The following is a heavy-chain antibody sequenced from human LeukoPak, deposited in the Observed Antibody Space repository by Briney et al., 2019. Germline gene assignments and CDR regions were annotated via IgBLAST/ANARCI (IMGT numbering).Heavy chain of an antibody. D-gene: IGHD3-16*01. Sequence: GGSLRLSCAASGFTFTSYVMTWVRQAPGKGLEWVSSISSSGGRTSFADSVRGRFTISRDNYKNTLYLQKNSLRDEDTAVYFCAKDPGEAIFDYWGQGTLVTLSS. CDR3: AKDPGEAIFDY. CDR1: GFTFTSYV. CDR2: ISSSGGRT. J-gene: IGHJ4*02. V-gene: IGHV3-23*01.